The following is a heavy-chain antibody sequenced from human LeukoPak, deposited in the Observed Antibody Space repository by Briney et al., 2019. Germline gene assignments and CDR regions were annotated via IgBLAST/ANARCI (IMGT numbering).Heavy chain of an antibody. Sequence: GGSVRLSCAASGFTFSSYWMSWVRQAPGKGLEWVANIKQDGSEKYYVDSVKGRFTISRDNAKNSLYLQMNSLRAEDTAVYYCARVGYSIAAAGYAAYWGQGTLVTVSS. J-gene: IGHJ4*02. CDR3: ARVGYSIAAAGYAAY. D-gene: IGHD6-13*01. CDR2: IKQDGSEK. CDR1: GFTFSSYW. V-gene: IGHV3-7*01.